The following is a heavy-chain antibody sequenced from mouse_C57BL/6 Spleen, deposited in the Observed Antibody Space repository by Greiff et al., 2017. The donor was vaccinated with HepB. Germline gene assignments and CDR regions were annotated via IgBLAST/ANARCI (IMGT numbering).Heavy chain of an antibody. Sequence: QVHVKQPGAELVKPGASVKLSCKASGYTFTSYWMHWVKQRPGQGLEWIGMIHPNSGSTNYNEKFKSKATLTVDKSSSTAYMQLSSLTSEDSAVYYCARQGLRSAMDYWGQGTSVTVSS. J-gene: IGHJ4*01. CDR1: GYTFTSYW. V-gene: IGHV1-64*01. D-gene: IGHD3-2*02. CDR3: ARQGLRSAMDY. CDR2: IHPNSGST.